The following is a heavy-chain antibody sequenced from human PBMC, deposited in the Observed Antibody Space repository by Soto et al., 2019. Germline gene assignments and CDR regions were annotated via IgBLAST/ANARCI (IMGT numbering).Heavy chain of an antibody. V-gene: IGHV3-30-3*01. D-gene: IGHD3-10*01. J-gene: IGHJ6*02. CDR2: ISYDGSNK. CDR1: GFTFSSYA. Sequence: PGGSLRLSCAASGFTFSSYAMHWVRQAPGKGLEWVAVISYDGSNKYYADSVKGRFTISRDNSKNTLYLQMNSLRAEDTAVYYCASSSGGGMDVWGQGTTVTVSS. CDR3: ASSSGGGMDV.